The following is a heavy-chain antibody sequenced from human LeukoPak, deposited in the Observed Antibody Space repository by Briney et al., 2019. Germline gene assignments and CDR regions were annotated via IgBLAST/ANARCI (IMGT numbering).Heavy chain of an antibody. D-gene: IGHD1-26*01. J-gene: IGHJ3*02. CDR3: ARQGSGGRAFDI. CDR1: GASISTYY. Sequence: SETLSLTCVVSGASISTYYWTWIRQPPGKGPEWIGYVFSSGSTNSNPSLKSRVTISLDTSKSQFSLKMTSVTAADTAVYYCARQGSGGRAFDIWGQGTMVTVSS. CDR2: VFSSGST. V-gene: IGHV4-59*08.